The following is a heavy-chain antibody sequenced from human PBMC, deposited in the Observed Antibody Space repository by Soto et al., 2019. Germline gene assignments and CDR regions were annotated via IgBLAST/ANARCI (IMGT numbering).Heavy chain of an antibody. J-gene: IGHJ4*02. D-gene: IGHD3-22*01. V-gene: IGHV3-13*01. CDR3: ARSDSSGYYYFDY. Sequence: EVQLVESGGGLVQPGGSLRLSCAASGFTFSSYDMHWVRQATGKGLEWVSAIGTAGDTYYPGSVKGRFTISRENAKNSFYLQMNSLRAGDTAVYYCARSDSSGYYYFDYWGQGTLVTVSS. CDR1: GFTFSSYD. CDR2: IGTAGDT.